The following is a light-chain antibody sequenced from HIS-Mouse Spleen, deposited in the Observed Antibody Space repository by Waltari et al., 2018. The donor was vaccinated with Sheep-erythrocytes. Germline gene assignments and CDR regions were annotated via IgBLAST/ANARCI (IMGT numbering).Light chain of an antibody. V-gene: IGLV3-10*01. CDR2: EDS. J-gene: IGLJ2*01. CDR3: YSTDSSGNQV. CDR1: ALPKKY. Sequence: SYELTQPPSVSVSPGQTARITCSGDALPKKYAYWYQQKSGQAPVLGIYEDSKRPSGISEGFSGSSSGTMATLTISGAQVEDEADYYCYSTDSSGNQVFGGGTKLTVL.